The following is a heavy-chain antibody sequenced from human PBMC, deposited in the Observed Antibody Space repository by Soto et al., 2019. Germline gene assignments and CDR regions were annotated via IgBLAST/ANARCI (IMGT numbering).Heavy chain of an antibody. J-gene: IGHJ4*02. Sequence: SETLSLTCAVYGGSFSGYYWSWIRQPPGKGLEWIGEINHSGSTNYNPSLKSRVTISVDTSKNQFSLKLSSVTAADTAVYYCARGSGYYFLREGLDYWGQGTLVTVSS. CDR3: ARGSGYYFLREGLDY. V-gene: IGHV4-34*01. CDR1: GGSFSGYY. D-gene: IGHD3-22*01. CDR2: INHSGST.